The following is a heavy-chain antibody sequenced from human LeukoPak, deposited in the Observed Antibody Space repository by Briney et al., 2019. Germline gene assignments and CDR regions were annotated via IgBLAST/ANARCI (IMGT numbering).Heavy chain of an antibody. CDR3: ARDLMGIAYRGAFYY. Sequence: GGSLRLSCAASGFTFSSYWMSWVRQAPGKGLEWVANIKQDGSEKYYVDSVKGRFTISRDNAKNSLYLQMNSLGAEDTAVYYCARDLMGIAYRGAFYYWGQGTLVIVSS. J-gene: IGHJ4*02. V-gene: IGHV3-7*03. D-gene: IGHD6-13*01. CDR2: IKQDGSEK. CDR1: GFTFSSYW.